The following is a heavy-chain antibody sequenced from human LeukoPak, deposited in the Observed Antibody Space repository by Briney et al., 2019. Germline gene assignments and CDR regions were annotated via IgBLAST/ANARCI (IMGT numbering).Heavy chain of an antibody. J-gene: IGHJ4*02. CDR3: AREDERGQWLVPYDY. D-gene: IGHD6-19*01. Sequence: RSGGSLRLSCAASGFTVSSYSMNWVRQAPGKGLEWVSSISSSSSYIYYADSVKGRFTISRDNAKNSLYLQMNSLRAEDTAVYYCAREDERGQWLVPYDYWGQGTLVTVSS. CDR2: ISSSSSYI. CDR1: GFTVSSYS. V-gene: IGHV3-21*01.